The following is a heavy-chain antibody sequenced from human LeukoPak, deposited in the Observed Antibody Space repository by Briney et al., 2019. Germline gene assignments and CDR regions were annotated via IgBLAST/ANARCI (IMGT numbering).Heavy chain of an antibody. J-gene: IGHJ5*02. CDR3: ARAQNYDFWSGSTLNWFDP. CDR1: GGSISSYY. D-gene: IGHD3-3*01. Sequence: SETLSLTCTVSGGSISSYYWSWIRQPAGKGLEWIGRIYTSGSTNYNPSLKSRVTMSVDTSKNQFSLKLSPVTAADTAVYYCARAQNYDFWSGSTLNWFDPWGQGTLVTVSS. V-gene: IGHV4-4*07. CDR2: IYTSGST.